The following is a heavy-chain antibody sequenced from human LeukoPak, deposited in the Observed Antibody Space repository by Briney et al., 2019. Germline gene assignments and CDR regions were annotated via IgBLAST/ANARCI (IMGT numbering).Heavy chain of an antibody. Sequence: PGGSLRLSCAASGFTFSDYYMSWIRQAPGKGLEWVSYISSSGSTRYYADSVKGRFTVSRDNAKNSLYLQLNSLRAEDTAVYYCARDHRYSTISWFDPWGQGTLVTVSS. D-gene: IGHD5-12*01. V-gene: IGHV3-11*04. CDR1: GFTFSDYY. CDR2: ISSSGSTR. J-gene: IGHJ5*02. CDR3: ARDHRYSTISWFDP.